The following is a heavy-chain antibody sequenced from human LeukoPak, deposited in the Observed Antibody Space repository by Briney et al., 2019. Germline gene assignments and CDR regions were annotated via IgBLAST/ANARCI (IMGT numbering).Heavy chain of an antibody. Sequence: ASVKVTYKASGYTFTSYGISWVRQAPGQGLEWMGWISAYNGNTNYAQKLQGRVTMTTDTSTSTAYMELRSLRSDDTAVYYCARLTYDSSGYDFDYWGQGTLVTVSS. CDR1: GYTFTSYG. D-gene: IGHD3-22*01. V-gene: IGHV1-18*01. CDR2: ISAYNGNT. J-gene: IGHJ4*02. CDR3: ARLTYDSSGYDFDY.